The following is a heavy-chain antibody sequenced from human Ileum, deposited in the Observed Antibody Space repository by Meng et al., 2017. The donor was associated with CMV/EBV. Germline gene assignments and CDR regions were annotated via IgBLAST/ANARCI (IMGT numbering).Heavy chain of an antibody. CDR3: ARDGLSGRYFDY. V-gene: IGHV7-4-1*02. Sequence: CKTAGYTFTSNNIIWVRQAPGQGPEWMGWIDTNTGNPTYAQGFTGRFVFSLDTSVKTAYLQISSLKAEDTAVYYCARDGLSGRYFDYWGQGTLVTVSS. J-gene: IGHJ4*02. CDR1: GYTFTSNN. CDR2: IDTNTGNP. D-gene: IGHD1-26*01.